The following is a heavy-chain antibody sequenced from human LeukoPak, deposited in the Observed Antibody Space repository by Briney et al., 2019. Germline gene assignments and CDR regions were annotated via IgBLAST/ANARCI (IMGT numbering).Heavy chain of an antibody. Sequence: GGSLRLSCAASGFTFSSYYMSWVRQAPGKGLEWVANIKHDGSEKFYVDSVKGRFTISRDNAKNSLYLQMNSLRAEDTAVYYCARDTDYDILTGYPAPFSPHYYYYGMDVWGQGTTVTVSS. V-gene: IGHV3-7*01. CDR3: ARDTDYDILTGYPAPFSPHYYYYGMDV. D-gene: IGHD3-9*01. CDR1: GFTFSSYY. CDR2: IKHDGSEK. J-gene: IGHJ6*02.